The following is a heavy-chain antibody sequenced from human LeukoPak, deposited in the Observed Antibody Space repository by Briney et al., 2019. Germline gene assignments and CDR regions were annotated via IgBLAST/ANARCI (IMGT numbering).Heavy chain of an antibody. J-gene: IGHJ3*02. CDR2: IRYDGSNQ. CDR1: GFTFSNYD. Sequence: GGSLRLSCAGSGFTFSNYDIYWVHQAPGKELEWATFIRYDGSNQYYADSVKGRFTISRDNSKNTVFLQMNSLRTEDTAVYYCARESGKGAFDIWGQGTMVTVSS. V-gene: IGHV3-30*02. D-gene: IGHD3-10*01. CDR3: ARESGKGAFDI.